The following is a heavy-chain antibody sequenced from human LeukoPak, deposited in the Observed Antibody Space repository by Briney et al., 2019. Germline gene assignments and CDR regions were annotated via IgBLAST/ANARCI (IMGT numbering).Heavy chain of an antibody. CDR2: IRYVGINK. D-gene: IGHD3-22*01. V-gene: IGHV3-30*02. J-gene: IGHJ4*02. CDR1: GFTFSTYG. Sequence: GGSLRLSCAASGFTFSTYGMHWVRQAPGKGLEWVSFIRYVGINKYYADSVKGRFTISRDNSKNTLYLQMNSLRPEDTALYYCARAEYYYDTSGYHRFDYWGQGTLVTVSS. CDR3: ARAEYYYDTSGYHRFDY.